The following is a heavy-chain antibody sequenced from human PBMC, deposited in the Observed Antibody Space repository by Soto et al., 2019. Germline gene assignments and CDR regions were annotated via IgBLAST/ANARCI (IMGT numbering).Heavy chain of an antibody. J-gene: IGHJ4*02. CDR2: IIPSFGAA. D-gene: IGHD4-17*01. CDR3: ALTYGMNAEDY. CDR1: GGTFSIYA. V-gene: IGHV1-69*12. Sequence: QAQLVQSGAEVKKPGSSVKVSCKASGGTFSIYAFSWVRQAPGQGLEWMGGIIPSFGAATYAQKFQGRVTISADESTSTVYMEVISLRSEDTAVYYCALTYGMNAEDYWGQGTLVTVSS.